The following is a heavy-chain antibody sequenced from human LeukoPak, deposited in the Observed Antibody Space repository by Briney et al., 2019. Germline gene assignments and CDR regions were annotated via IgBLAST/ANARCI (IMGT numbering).Heavy chain of an antibody. CDR2: MNPNSGNT. CDR1: GYTFTSYD. Sequence: GSVKVSCKSSGYTFTSYDINWLRQATGQGVEWMGWMNPNSGNTGYAQKFHGRVTMTRNTSISPAYMELSSLRSEDTAVYYCARVQGRPYYYGMDVWGQGTTVTVSS. V-gene: IGHV1-8*01. CDR3: ARVQGRPYYYGMDV. J-gene: IGHJ6*02.